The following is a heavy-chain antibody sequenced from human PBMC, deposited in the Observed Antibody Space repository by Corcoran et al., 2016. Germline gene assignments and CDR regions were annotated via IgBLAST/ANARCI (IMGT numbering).Heavy chain of an antibody. Sequence: QVQLVQSGAEVKKPGSSVKVSCKASGGTFSSYAIIWVRQAPGQGLEWMGGIIPIFGTANYAQKFQGRVTITADESTSTAYMELSSLRSEDTAVYYCARGRGIAAAGTWSYYYYGMDVWGQGTTVTVSS. CDR3: ARGRGIAAAGTWSYYYYGMDV. V-gene: IGHV1-69*01. D-gene: IGHD6-13*01. CDR1: GGTFSSYA. CDR2: IIPIFGTA. J-gene: IGHJ6*02.